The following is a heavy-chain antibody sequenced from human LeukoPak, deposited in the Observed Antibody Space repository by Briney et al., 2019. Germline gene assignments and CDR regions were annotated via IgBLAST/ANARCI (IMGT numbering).Heavy chain of an antibody. J-gene: IGHJ4*02. Sequence: GGSLRLSCAASGFTFSSYSMNWVRQAPGKGLEWVSSISSSSSYIYYADSVKGRFTISRDNAKNSLYLQMNSLSAEDTAVYYCARLVPAASGGYYFDYWGQGTLVTVSS. CDR2: ISSSSSYI. CDR1: GFTFSSYS. V-gene: IGHV3-21*01. D-gene: IGHD2-2*01. CDR3: ARLVPAASGGYYFDY.